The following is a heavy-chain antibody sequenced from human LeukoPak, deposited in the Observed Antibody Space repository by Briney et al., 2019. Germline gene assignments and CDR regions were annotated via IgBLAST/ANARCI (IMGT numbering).Heavy chain of an antibody. CDR3: ARLRVRDTAMVTTDY. D-gene: IGHD5-18*01. Sequence: SETLSLTCAVYGGSFSGYYWSWIRQPPGKGLEWIGEINHSGSTNYNPSLKSRVTISVDTSKNQFSLKLSSVTAADTAVYYCARLRVRDTAMVTTDYWGQGTLVTVSP. V-gene: IGHV4-34*01. CDR2: INHSGST. CDR1: GGSFSGYY. J-gene: IGHJ4*02.